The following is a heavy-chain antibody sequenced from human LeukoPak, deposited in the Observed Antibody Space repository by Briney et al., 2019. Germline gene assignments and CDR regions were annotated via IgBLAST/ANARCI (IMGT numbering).Heavy chain of an antibody. CDR1: GFTFSSYW. D-gene: IGHD2-8*02. V-gene: IGHV3-7*01. J-gene: IGHJ4*02. CDR2: IKQDESGE. Sequence: GGSLRLSCAASGFTFSSYWMSWVRQAPGRGLEWVAIIKQDESGEYYVDSVKGRFTISRDNAKNSLYLQMNSLRAEDTAVYYCARERPYWWTFDYWGQGTLVTVSS. CDR3: ARERPYWWTFDY.